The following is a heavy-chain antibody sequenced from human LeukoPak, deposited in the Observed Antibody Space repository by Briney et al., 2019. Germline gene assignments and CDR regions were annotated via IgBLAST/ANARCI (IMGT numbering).Heavy chain of an antibody. J-gene: IGHJ4*02. V-gene: IGHV3-30*04. D-gene: IGHD6-19*01. CDR3: ARLGGIAVTGAIDY. Sequence: PGGSLRLSCAASGFTFSSYAMHWVRQAPGKGLEWVAVISYDGSNKYYADSVKGRFTISRDNSKNTLYLQMNSLRAEDTAVYYCARLGGIAVTGAIDYWGQGTLVTVSS. CDR1: GFTFSSYA. CDR2: ISYDGSNK.